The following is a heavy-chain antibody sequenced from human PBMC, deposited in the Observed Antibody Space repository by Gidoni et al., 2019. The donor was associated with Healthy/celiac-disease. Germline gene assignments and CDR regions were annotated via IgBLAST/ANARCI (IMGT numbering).Heavy chain of an antibody. CDR1: GFTFSSYG. CDR2: ISYDGSNK. V-gene: IGHV3-30*03. CDR3: ARGGRLTRYFDY. J-gene: IGHJ4*02. D-gene: IGHD3-9*01. Sequence: QVQLVESGGGVVQPGRSLRHSCAASGFTFSSYGMHWVRQAPGKGLEWVAVISYDGSNKYYADSVKGRFTISRDNSKNTLYLQMNSLRAEDTAVYYCARGGRLTRYFDYWGQGTLVTVSS.